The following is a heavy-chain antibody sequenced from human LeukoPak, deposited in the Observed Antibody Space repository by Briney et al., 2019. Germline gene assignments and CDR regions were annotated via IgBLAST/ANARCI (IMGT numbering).Heavy chain of an antibody. CDR1: DLTLISYS. V-gene: IGHV3-48*01. CDR3: ARDVREWGGYYFNY. D-gene: IGHD3-10*01. Sequence: PGGSLEPSVAPSDLTLISYSMSWVRRWQGKGRRGVYYFSSHGSTKYYADSVKGRFTISRDNAKNSLYLQMNSLRAEDTAVYYCARDVREWGGYYFNYWGQGTLVTVPS. CDR2: FSSHGSTK. J-gene: IGHJ4*02.